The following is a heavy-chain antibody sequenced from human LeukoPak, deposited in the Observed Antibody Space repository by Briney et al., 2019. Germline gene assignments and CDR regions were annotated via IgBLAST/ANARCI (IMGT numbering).Heavy chain of an antibody. J-gene: IGHJ4*02. CDR2: ISSTSSTT. V-gene: IGHV3-48*02. CDR3: ARDLWFGESPLYYFDY. Sequence: PGGSLRLSCAASGFTFSSYSMNWVRQAPGKGLEWVSYISSTSSTTNYADSVEGRFTISRDNAKNSLYLQMNSLRDEDTAVYYCARDLWFGESPLYYFDYWGQGTLVTVSS. D-gene: IGHD3-10*01. CDR1: GFTFSSYS.